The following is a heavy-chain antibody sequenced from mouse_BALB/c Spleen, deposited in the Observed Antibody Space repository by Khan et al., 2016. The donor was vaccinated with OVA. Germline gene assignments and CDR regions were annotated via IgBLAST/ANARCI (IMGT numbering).Heavy chain of an antibody. J-gene: IGHJ3*01. CDR1: GFNIKDYY. Sequence: EVQLQEFGAELVRPGALVKLSCKASGFNIKDYYMVWVKQRPEQGLEWIGWLDPENGNTVYDPKFQAKASITADTSSNTAYLQLSSLTSEDTAVYYCVRRGYGNYWFAYWGQGTLVTVSA. CDR2: LDPENGNT. D-gene: IGHD2-1*01. V-gene: IGHV14-1*02. CDR3: VRRGYGNYWFAY.